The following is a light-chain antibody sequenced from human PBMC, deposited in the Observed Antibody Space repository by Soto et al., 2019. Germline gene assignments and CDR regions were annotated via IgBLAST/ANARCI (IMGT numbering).Light chain of an antibody. V-gene: IGLV1-44*01. CDR3: AAWDDSLNGVL. Sequence: QSVLTQPPSASETPGQRVTMSCSGSSSNIGRNTVNWFQHLPGTAPELLIYSNDQRPSGVPDRFSGSKSGTSASLAISGLQSEDESNYYCAAWDDSLNGVLFGGGTKLTVL. CDR2: SND. J-gene: IGLJ2*01. CDR1: SSNIGRNT.